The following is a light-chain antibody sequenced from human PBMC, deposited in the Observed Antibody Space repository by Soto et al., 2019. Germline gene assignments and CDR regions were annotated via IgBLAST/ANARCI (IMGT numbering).Light chain of an antibody. CDR2: DAS. CDR1: QSISSW. V-gene: IGKV1-5*01. Sequence: GDRVTITCRASQSISSWLAWYQQKPGKAPKLLTSDASSLESGVPSRFSGDRSGTEFTLTINSLHPEDVATYFCQQFSSYWTFGQGTKVDIK. CDR3: QQFSSYWT. J-gene: IGKJ1*01.